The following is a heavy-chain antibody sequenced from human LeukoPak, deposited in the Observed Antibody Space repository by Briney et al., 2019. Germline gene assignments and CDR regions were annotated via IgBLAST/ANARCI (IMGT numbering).Heavy chain of an antibody. J-gene: IGHJ4*02. Sequence: SETLSLTCTVSGGHISTYYWSWIRQAPGKGLEWIGYIYYSGSTKYNPSLKSRVTISVDTSKNQFSLKLSPVTAADTAVYFCARGITDSIWYLDYWGQGTLVTVSS. V-gene: IGHV4-59*01. CDR1: GGHISTYY. CDR2: IYYSGST. CDR3: ARGITDSIWYLDY. D-gene: IGHD3-22*01.